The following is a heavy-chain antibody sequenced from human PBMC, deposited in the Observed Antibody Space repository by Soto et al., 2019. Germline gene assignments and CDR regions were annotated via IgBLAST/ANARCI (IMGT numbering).Heavy chain of an antibody. J-gene: IGHJ5*02. Sequence: PSETLSLTCSFSGDSVTSHYLTWIRQSPEKGLEWIGYIYYSGSTYSNPSLKSRVTISVDTSKNQFSLKLSSVTAADTAVYYCARDRRYSGYARNWFDPWGQGTLVTVSS. V-gene: IGHV4-59*02. CDR1: GDSVTSHY. CDR3: ARDRRYSGYARNWFDP. CDR2: IYYSGST. D-gene: IGHD5-12*01.